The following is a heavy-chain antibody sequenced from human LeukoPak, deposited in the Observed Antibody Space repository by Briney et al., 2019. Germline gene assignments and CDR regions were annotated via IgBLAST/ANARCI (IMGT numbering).Heavy chain of an antibody. J-gene: IGHJ4*02. CDR2: INAGNGNT. V-gene: IGHV1-3*01. CDR3: ARGPRAAADDY. Sequence: ASVTVSCTASGYTFINYAINWGRQAPGQRPEWIGWINAGNGNTKYSQKFQGRVTITRDTSASTAYMELSSLRSEDTAVYYCARGPRAAADDYWGQGTLVTVSS. D-gene: IGHD6-13*01. CDR1: GYTFINYA.